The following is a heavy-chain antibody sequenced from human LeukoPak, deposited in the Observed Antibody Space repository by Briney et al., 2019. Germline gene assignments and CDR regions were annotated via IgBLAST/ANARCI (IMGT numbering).Heavy chain of an antibody. CDR3: ARDRVAAAGYFDY. D-gene: IGHD6-13*01. Sequence: SETLSLTCTVSGGSISSYYWSWIRQPPGKGLEWIGYIYYSGSTNYNPSLKSRVTISVDTSKNQFSLKLSSVTAADTAVYYCARDRVAAAGYFDYWGQGTLVTVSS. V-gene: IGHV4-59*01. J-gene: IGHJ4*02. CDR2: IYYSGST. CDR1: GGSISSYY.